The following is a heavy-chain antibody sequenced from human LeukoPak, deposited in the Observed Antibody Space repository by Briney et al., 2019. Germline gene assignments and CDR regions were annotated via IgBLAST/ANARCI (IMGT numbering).Heavy chain of an antibody. CDR1: GVTFSSYA. J-gene: IGHJ6*03. CDR2: IIPIFGTA. D-gene: IGHD3-3*01. CDR3: ARGFWSGLPSGLAYMDV. Sequence: SVKVSCKASGVTFSSYAISWVRQAPGQGLEWMGGIIPIFGTANYAQKFKGRVTITVDESTSTAYMELSSLRSEDTAVYYCARGFWSGLPSGLAYMDVWGKGTTVTVSS. V-gene: IGHV1-69*01.